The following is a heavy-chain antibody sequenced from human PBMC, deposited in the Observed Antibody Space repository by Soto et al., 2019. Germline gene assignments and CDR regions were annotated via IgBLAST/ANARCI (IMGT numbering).Heavy chain of an antibody. Sequence: VPPGGSLRLSCAVSGITISTNWIHWVRQAPGEGLVWVSRIDSKGSGTSYADSVKGRFSISRDTAKNTVYLQMNSLRVEDTAVYYCGTIFDYWGQGTLVTVSS. V-gene: IGHV3-74*01. J-gene: IGHJ4*02. CDR1: GITISTNW. CDR3: GTIFDY. CDR2: IDSKGSGT.